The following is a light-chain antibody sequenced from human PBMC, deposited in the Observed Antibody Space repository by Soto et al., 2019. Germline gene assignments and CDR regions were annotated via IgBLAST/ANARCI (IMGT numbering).Light chain of an antibody. V-gene: IGKV3D-20*01. CDR2: DAS. CDR3: QQYGSSPIT. J-gene: IGKJ5*01. Sequence: IVLTQSPATMSLSPGERATLSRGASERVSSSYVAWYQMKAGLAPRLLIHDASTRASGIPDRFRGSKSGTDFTLTIRGLEPEDAALYYCQQYGSSPITFGQGTRLE. CDR1: ERVSSSY.